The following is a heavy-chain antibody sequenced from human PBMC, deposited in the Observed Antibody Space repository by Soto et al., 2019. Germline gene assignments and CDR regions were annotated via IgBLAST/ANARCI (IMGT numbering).Heavy chain of an antibody. D-gene: IGHD3-10*02. CDR3: ARGRSCSGSYYKADS. Sequence: GASVKVSCKASGYTFTSYDINCVRQATGQGLEWMGWMSPNSGNTGYAQKFQGRVTMTRNTSISTAYMELSSLRSEDTAVYYCARGRSCSGSYYKADSWGQGTLVTVSS. V-gene: IGHV1-8*02. J-gene: IGHJ4*02. CDR1: GYTFTSYD. CDR2: MSPNSGNT.